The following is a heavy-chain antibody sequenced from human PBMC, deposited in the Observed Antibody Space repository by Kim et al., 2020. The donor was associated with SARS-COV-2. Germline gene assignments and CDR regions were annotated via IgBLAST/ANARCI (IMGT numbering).Heavy chain of an antibody. D-gene: IGHD3-10*01. J-gene: IGHJ6*02. Sequence: GGSLRLSCAASGFTFSSYSMNWVRQAPGKGLEWVSSISSSSSYIYYADSVKGRFTISRDNAKNSLYLQMNSLRAEDTAVYYCARDRYYYGSELGSYGMDVWGQGTTVTVSS. V-gene: IGHV3-21*01. CDR3: ARDRYYYGSELGSYGMDV. CDR2: ISSSSSYI. CDR1: GFTFSSYS.